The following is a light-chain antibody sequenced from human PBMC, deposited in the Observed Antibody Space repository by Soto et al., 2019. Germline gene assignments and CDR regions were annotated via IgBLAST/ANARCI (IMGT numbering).Light chain of an antibody. CDR3: PQYNSYRT. CDR1: QSISSW. Sequence: DIQMTQSPSTLSASVGDRLTITCRASQSISSWLAWYQQKPGKPPKLLIYDAPRWESGVLTRFSGSGSGTEFTLTIRSLEPDDFATYYCPQYNSYRTFGQGTNV. CDR2: DAP. V-gene: IGKV1-5*01. J-gene: IGKJ1*01.